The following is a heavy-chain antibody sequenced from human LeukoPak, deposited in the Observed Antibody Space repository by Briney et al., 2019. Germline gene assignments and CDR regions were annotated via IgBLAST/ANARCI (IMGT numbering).Heavy chain of an antibody. D-gene: IGHD6-13*01. CDR3: ARSSPGYSSSWQIDY. V-gene: IGHV1-69*13. J-gene: IGHJ4*02. Sequence: SVKVSCKASGGAFSSYAISWVRQAPGQGLEWMGGIIPIFGTANYAQKFQGRVTITADESTSTAYMELSSLRSEDTAVYYCARSSPGYSSSWQIDYWGQGTLVTVSS. CDR1: GGAFSSYA. CDR2: IIPIFGTA.